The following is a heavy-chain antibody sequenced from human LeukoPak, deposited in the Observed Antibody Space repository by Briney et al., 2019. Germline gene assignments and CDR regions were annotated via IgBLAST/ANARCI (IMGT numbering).Heavy chain of an antibody. CDR1: GGSISSSSYY. CDR2: IYYSGST. CDR3: ARARGSSWSHPPINWLDP. Sequence: PSETLPLTCTVSGGSISSSSYYWGWIRQPPGKGLEWIGSIYYSGSTYYNPSLKSRVTISVDTSKNQFSLKLSSVTAADTAVYYCARARGSSWSHPPINWLDPWGQGTLVTVSS. V-gene: IGHV4-39*07. D-gene: IGHD6-13*01. J-gene: IGHJ5*02.